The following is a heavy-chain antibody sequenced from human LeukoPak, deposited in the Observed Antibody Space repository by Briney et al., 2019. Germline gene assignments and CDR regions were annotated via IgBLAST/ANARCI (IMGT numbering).Heavy chain of an antibody. J-gene: IGHJ4*02. CDR3: ARDGIAAAGFGY. CDR2: IIPIFGTA. D-gene: IGHD6-13*01. CDR1: GGTFSSYA. V-gene: IGHV1-69*05. Sequence: GASVKVSCKASGGTFSSYAISWVRQAPGQGLEWMGRIIPIFGTANYAQKFQGRVTITTDESTSTAYMGLSSLRSEDTAVYYCARDGIAAAGFGYWGQGTLVTVSS.